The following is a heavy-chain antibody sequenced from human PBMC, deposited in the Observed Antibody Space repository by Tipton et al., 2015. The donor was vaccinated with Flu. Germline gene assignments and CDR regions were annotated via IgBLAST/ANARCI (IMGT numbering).Heavy chain of an antibody. CDR2: ISAYDGRI. D-gene: IGHD6-6*01. CDR1: GYTFSNYA. CDR3: AREIWYSRSSGNWFDP. Sequence: VQLVQSGAGVRKPGASVKVSCKASGYTFSNYAITWVRQAPGQGLEWLGYISAYDGRIQYAQNLQGRGTLTTDASTSTAYMELKNLRSDDTAVYYCAREIWYSRSSGNWFDPWGQGTLVTVS. J-gene: IGHJ5*02. V-gene: IGHV1-18*01.